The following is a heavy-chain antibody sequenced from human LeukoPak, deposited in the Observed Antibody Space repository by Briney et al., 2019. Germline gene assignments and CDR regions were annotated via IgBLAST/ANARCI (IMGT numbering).Heavy chain of an antibody. CDR3: ASEVTTGPVDY. CDR2: IYSGGST. V-gene: IGHV3-66*01. CDR1: GFTVSSNY. J-gene: IGHJ4*02. D-gene: IGHD4-17*01. Sequence: GGSLRLSCAASGFTVSSNYMSWVRQAPGKGLEWVSVIYSGGSTYYADSVKGKFTISRDNSKNTLYLQMYSRRAEDTAVYYCASEVTTGPVDYWGQGTLVTVSS.